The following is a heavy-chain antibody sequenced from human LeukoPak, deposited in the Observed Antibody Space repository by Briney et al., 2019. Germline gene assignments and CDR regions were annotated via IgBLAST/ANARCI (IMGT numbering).Heavy chain of an antibody. Sequence: SETLSLTCSVSGGSITSYYWSWIRQPPGKGLEWTGSLYYSGSTNYNPSLKSRVTISLDTSKSQFSLNLRSVTAADAAVYYCASLTQNYWGQGTLVTVSS. V-gene: IGHV4-59*01. CDR2: LYYSGST. J-gene: IGHJ4*02. CDR3: ASLTQNY. D-gene: IGHD1-14*01. CDR1: GGSITSYY.